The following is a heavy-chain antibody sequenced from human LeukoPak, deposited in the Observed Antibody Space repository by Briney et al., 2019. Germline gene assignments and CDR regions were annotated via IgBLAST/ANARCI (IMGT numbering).Heavy chain of an antibody. CDR3: ARSGTAVAGTWYFDY. CDR1: DGSINSYY. CDR2: IYYRGST. Sequence: TSETLSLTCTVSDGSINSYYWSWTRQPPGKGLEWIGYIYYRGSTNYNPSLKSRVTISLDTSKNQFSLRLSSVTAADTAVYYCARSGTAVAGTWYFDYWGQGTLVTVSS. J-gene: IGHJ4*02. V-gene: IGHV4-59*01. D-gene: IGHD6-19*01.